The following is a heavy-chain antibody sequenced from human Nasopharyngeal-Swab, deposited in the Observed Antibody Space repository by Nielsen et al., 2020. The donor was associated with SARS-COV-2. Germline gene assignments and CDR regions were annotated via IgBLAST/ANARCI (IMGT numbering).Heavy chain of an antibody. CDR3: ARSYNPGGFGWLLIND. D-gene: IGHD3-9*01. Sequence: GGSLRLSCEASGFTLSSYPMQWVRRAPGKGLEWVSVISYGGGDAHYADSVKGRFTISRDHSKNTLYLQMNSLTVDDAAVYYCARSYNPGGFGWLLINDWGQGTLVTVSS. CDR2: ISYGGGDA. CDR1: GFTLSSYP. V-gene: IGHV3-30*04. J-gene: IGHJ4*02.